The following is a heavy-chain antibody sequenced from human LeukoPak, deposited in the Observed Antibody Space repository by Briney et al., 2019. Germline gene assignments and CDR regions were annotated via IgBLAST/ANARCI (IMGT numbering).Heavy chain of an antibody. CDR1: GGSFSGYY. J-gene: IGHJ3*02. Sequence: SETLSLTCAVYGGSFSGYYWSWVRQPPGKGLEWIGEINHSGSTNYNPSLERRGTISVEKSKNQFSLKLSSVTGADTAVYYCARGHSSSWYGAFDIWGQGTMVTVSS. CDR2: INHSGST. D-gene: IGHD6-13*01. CDR3: ARGHSSSWYGAFDI. V-gene: IGHV4-34*01.